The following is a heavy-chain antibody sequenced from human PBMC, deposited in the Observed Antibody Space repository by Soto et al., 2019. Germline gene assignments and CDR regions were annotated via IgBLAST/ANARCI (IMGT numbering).Heavy chain of an antibody. J-gene: IGHJ4*02. V-gene: IGHV4-34*01. CDR1: GGSFSCYY. D-gene: IGHD2-15*01. CDR3: ARTGVVAATVDY. CDR2: INHIGST. Sequence: SETLSLTCAVYGGSFSCYYWSWIRQPPGKGLEWIGEINHIGSTNYNPSLKSRVTISVDTSKNQFSLKLSSVNAADTAVYYCARTGVVAATVDYWGQGTLVTVSS.